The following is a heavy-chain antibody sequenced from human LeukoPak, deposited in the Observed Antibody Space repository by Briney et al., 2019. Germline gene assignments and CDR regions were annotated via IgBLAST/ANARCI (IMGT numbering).Heavy chain of an antibody. Sequence: GASVKVSCKASGYTFTSYYMHWVRQAPGQGLEWMGIINPSGGSTSYAQKFQGRVTMTRDTSTSTVYMELSSLRSEDMAVYYCAYSRMVRGVIRKVDYWGQGTLVTVSS. CDR1: GYTFTSYY. CDR3: AYSRMVRGVIRKVDY. J-gene: IGHJ4*02. CDR2: INPSGGST. V-gene: IGHV1-46*01. D-gene: IGHD3-10*01.